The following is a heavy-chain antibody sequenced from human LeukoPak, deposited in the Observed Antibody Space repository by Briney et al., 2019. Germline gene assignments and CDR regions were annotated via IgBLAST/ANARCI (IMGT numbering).Heavy chain of an antibody. Sequence: GGSLRLSCAASGFTFSSYWMHWVRQAPGKGLVWVSGINSDGSSTSYADSVKGRVTISRDNAKNTLYLQMNSLRAEDTAVYYCVTGSGDYWGQGTLVTVSS. V-gene: IGHV3-74*01. CDR2: INSDGSST. CDR1: GFTFSSYW. CDR3: VTGSGDY. J-gene: IGHJ4*02.